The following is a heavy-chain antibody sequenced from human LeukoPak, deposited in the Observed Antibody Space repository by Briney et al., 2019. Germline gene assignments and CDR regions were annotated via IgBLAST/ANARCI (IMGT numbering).Heavy chain of an antibody. CDR1: GYTFIAYY. J-gene: IGHJ4*02. Sequence: ASVKVSCRATGYTFIAYYMHWVRQAPGQGLEWMGWINPSSGGTNYAQKFQGRGTMTRDTSISTAYMELSELRSDDTAVYYCAGQKDPRPIDYWGQGTLVTVSS. V-gene: IGHV1-2*02. CDR3: AGQKDPRPIDY. CDR2: INPSSGGT.